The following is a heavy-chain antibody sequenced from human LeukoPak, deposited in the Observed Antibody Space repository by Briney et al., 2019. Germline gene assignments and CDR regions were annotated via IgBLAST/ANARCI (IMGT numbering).Heavy chain of an antibody. CDR2: ISLSGHT. D-gene: IGHD6-13*01. CDR1: GGSITTTNY. J-gene: IGHJ4*02. CDR3: ARDSSTWWFDY. Sequence: PSETLSLTCGVSGGSITTTNYWSWVRQPPGQGLEWIGEISLSGHTSFNPSLKSRVTMSLDESKNHLSLNLASVTAADTAVYYCARDSSTWWFDYWGQGTLVTVSS. V-gene: IGHV4-4*02.